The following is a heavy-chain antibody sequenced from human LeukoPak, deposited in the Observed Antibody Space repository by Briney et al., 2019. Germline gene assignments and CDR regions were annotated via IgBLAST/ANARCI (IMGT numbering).Heavy chain of an antibody. V-gene: IGHV4-59*01. D-gene: IGHD3-10*01. Sequence: LSETLSLTCTVSGGSISSYYWSWIRQPPGKGLEWIGYIYYSGSTNYNPSLKSRVTISVDTSKNQFSLKLSSVTAADTAVYYCARSGGQLLWFGELLYPSSYYYGMDVWGQGTTVTVSS. J-gene: IGHJ6*02. CDR3: ARSGGQLLWFGELLYPSSYYYGMDV. CDR2: IYYSGST. CDR1: GGSISSYY.